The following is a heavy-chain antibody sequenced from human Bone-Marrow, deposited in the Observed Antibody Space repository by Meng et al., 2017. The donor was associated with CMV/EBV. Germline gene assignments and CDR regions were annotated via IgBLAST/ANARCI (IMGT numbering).Heavy chain of an antibody. CDR2: IYSGGST. D-gene: IGHD3-10*01. J-gene: IGHJ6*02. CDR3: ARDEMVRGVMGYGLDV. CDR1: GFTVSSNY. V-gene: IGHV3-53*01. Sequence: GGSLRLSCAASGFTVSSNYMSWVRQAPGKGLEWVSVIYSGGSTYYADSVKGRFTISRDNSKNTLYLQMNSLRAEDTAVYYCARDEMVRGVMGYGLDVWGQGTTVTASS.